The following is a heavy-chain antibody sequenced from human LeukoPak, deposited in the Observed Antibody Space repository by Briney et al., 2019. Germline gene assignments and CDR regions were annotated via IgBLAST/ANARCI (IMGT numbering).Heavy chain of an antibody. CDR2: LSGSGGST. CDR3: AKEGGRLLYYFDY. V-gene: IGHV3-23*01. CDR1: GFTFSSYA. Sequence: GGSLRLSCAASGFTFSSYAMIWVRQAPGKGLEGVSALSGSGGSTYYADSVKGRFTIARDNSKNTLYLQMNSLRAEDTAVYYCAKEGGRLLYYFDYWGQGTLVTVSS. J-gene: IGHJ4*02. D-gene: IGHD2/OR15-2a*01.